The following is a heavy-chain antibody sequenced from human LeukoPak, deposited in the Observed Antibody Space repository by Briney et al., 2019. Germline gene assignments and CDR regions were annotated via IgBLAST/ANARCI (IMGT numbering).Heavy chain of an antibody. J-gene: IGHJ4*02. V-gene: IGHV3-23*01. Sequence: GGSLRLSCAASGFTFSNYGMSWVRQAPGRGLEWVSTISSTSGSTYYADSVKGRFTISRDNSKNTLYLQMNSLRVEDTAIYYCAKGQERTRIAARPSAFDFWGQGTLVTVSS. CDR3: AKGQERTRIAARPSAFDF. D-gene: IGHD6-6*01. CDR2: ISSTSGST. CDR1: GFTFSNYG.